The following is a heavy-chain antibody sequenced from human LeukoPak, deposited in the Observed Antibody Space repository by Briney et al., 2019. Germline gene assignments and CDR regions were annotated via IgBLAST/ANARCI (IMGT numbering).Heavy chain of an antibody. CDR2: ISGSGGST. V-gene: IGHV3-23*01. CDR3: AKDKQWLSDYFDY. D-gene: IGHD6-19*01. Sequence: AGGPLRLSCAASGFTFSSYAMSWVRQAPGKGLEWVSAISGSGGSTYYADSVKGRFTISRDNSKNTLYLQMNSLRAEDTAVYYCAKDKQWLSDYFDYWGQGTLVTVSS. J-gene: IGHJ4*02. CDR1: GFTFSSYA.